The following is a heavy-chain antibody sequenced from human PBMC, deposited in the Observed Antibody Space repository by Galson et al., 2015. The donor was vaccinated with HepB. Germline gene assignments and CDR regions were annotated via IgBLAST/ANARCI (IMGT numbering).Heavy chain of an antibody. D-gene: IGHD3-3*01. J-gene: IGHJ6*02. CDR2: ISYDGSNK. CDR3: AKPSITIFGVVISYYYYGMDF. Sequence: SLRLSCAASGFTFSSYGMHWVRQAPGKGLEWVAVISYDGSNKYYADSVKGRFTISRDNSKNTLYLQMNSLRAEDTAVYYCAKPSITIFGVVISYYYYGMDFWGRGTTVTVSS. V-gene: IGHV3-30*18. CDR1: GFTFSSYG.